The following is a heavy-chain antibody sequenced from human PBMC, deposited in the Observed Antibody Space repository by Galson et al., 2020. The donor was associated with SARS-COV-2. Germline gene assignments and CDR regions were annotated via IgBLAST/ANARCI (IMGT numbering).Heavy chain of an antibody. CDR1: GFTFSSYW. D-gene: IGHD6-19*01. V-gene: IGHV3-74*01. CDR2: INSDGSST. CDR3: ARENPLYSSGWFDAFDI. Sequence: QAGGSLRLSCAASGFTFSSYWMHWVRQAPGKGLVWVSRINSDGSSTSYADSVKGRFTISRDNAKNTLYLQMNSLRAEDTAVYYCARENPLYSSGWFDAFDIWGQGTMSPSLQ. J-gene: IGHJ3*02.